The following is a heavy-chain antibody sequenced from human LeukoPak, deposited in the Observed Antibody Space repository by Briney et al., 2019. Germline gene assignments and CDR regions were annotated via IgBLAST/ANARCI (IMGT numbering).Heavy chain of an antibody. CDR3: AREGREWLSVGIDY. J-gene: IGHJ4*02. V-gene: IGHV3-30-3*01. D-gene: IGHD6-19*01. Sequence: GGSLRLSCAASGFTFSSYAMYWVRQAPGKGLEWVALMSYDGSNKYYADSVKGRFTISRDNSKNTLYLQINSLRAEDTAVYYCAREGREWLSVGIDYWGRGTLVTVSS. CDR1: GFTFSSYA. CDR2: MSYDGSNK.